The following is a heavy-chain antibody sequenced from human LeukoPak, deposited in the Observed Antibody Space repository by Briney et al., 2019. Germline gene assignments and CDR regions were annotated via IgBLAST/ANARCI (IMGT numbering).Heavy chain of an antibody. CDR2: IYYSGST. CDR1: GGSISSSTYY. Sequence: PSETLSLTCAVSGGSISSSTYYWGWIRQPPGKGLEWIGSIYYSGSTSYNPSLKSRVTISVDTSKNQFSLKLSSVTAADTAVYYCARTTVAGTIDYWGQGTLVTVSS. D-gene: IGHD6-19*01. V-gene: IGHV4-39*07. J-gene: IGHJ4*02. CDR3: ARTTVAGTIDY.